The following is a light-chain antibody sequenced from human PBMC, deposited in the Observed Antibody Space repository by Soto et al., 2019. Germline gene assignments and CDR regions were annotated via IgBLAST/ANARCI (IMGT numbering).Light chain of an antibody. CDR3: QQSYSAPRT. V-gene: IGKV1-39*01. J-gene: IGKJ1*01. CDR1: QRISSY. CDR2: AVS. Sequence: DIQMTQSPYSLSASVGDRVTITCRASQRISSYLNWYQQKPGKAPKILIYAVSNLQSGVTSRFSGSGSGTDFTLTISSLQPEDFATYYCQQSYSAPRTFGQGTKVEIK.